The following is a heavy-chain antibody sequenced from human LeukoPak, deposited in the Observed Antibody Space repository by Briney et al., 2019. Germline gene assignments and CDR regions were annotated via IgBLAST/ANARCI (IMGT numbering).Heavy chain of an antibody. D-gene: IGHD2-8*02. Sequence: ASVTVSFTASGYTFTSYYMHWVRQAPGQGLEWMGIINPSGGSTSYAQKFQGRVTMTRDTSTSTVYMELSSLRSEDTAVYYCARDTAGGIDYWGQGTLVTVSS. J-gene: IGHJ4*02. CDR2: INPSGGST. CDR3: ARDTAGGIDY. V-gene: IGHV1-46*01. CDR1: GYTFTSYY.